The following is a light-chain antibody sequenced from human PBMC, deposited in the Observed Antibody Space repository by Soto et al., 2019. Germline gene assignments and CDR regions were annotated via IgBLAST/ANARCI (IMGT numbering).Light chain of an antibody. CDR3: QQRSNWPPLT. Sequence: EIVLTQSPATLSLSPGERATLSCRASQSVGSSLAWYQHKPGQAPRLLIYDASNRAAGIPVRFRGSGSGTDFTLTISSLEPEDFAVYYCQQRSNWPPLTFGQGTRLEIK. V-gene: IGKV3-11*01. CDR1: QSVGSS. CDR2: DAS. J-gene: IGKJ5*01.